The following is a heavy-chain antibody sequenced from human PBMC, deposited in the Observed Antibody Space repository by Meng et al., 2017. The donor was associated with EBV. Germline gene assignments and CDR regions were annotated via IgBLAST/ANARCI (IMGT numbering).Heavy chain of an antibody. CDR1: XXSFRGYY. J-gene: IGHJ5*02. CDR2: INHSGST. D-gene: IGHD1-26*01. CDR3: ARGGGNRGGIVGATYRLNWFDP. V-gene: IGHV4-34*01. Sequence: QVQLQQWGAGLLKPSETLSLTCAVXXXSFRGYYWSWIRQPPGKGLEWIGEINHSGSTNYNPSLKSRVTISVDTSKNQFSLKLSSVAAADTAVYYCARGGGNRGGIVGATYRLNWFDPWGQGTLVTVSS.